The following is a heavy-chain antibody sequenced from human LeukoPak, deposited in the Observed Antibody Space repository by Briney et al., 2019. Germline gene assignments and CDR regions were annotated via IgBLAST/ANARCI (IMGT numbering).Heavy chain of an antibody. CDR3: ARDPQPQSPDY. J-gene: IGHJ4*02. D-gene: IGHD2-2*01. V-gene: IGHV4-59*01. Sequence: SETLSLTCNVSGGSISGYHWSWIRQPPGKGLEWLGYIYYSGSSNYNPSLKSRVTMSADTSKNQFSLKLSSVTAADTAVYYCARDPQPQSPDYWGQGTLVTVSS. CDR1: GGSISGYH. CDR2: IYYSGSS.